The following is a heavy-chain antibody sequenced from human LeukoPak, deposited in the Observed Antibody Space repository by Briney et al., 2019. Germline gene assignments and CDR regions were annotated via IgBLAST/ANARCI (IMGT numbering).Heavy chain of an antibody. Sequence: SETLSLTCTGSGGSISSYYWSWIRQPAGKGLEWIGRIYTSGSTNYNPSLKSRVTMSVDTSKNQFSLKLSSVTAADTAVYYCARDKSVDFWSGYYTLFDYWGQGTLVTVSS. CDR1: GGSISSYY. D-gene: IGHD3-3*01. V-gene: IGHV4-4*07. CDR2: IYTSGST. CDR3: ARDKSVDFWSGYYTLFDY. J-gene: IGHJ4*02.